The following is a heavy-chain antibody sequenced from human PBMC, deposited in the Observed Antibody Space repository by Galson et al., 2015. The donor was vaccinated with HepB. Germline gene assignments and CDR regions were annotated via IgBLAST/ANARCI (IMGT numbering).Heavy chain of an antibody. CDR2: ISSSSSYI. J-gene: IGHJ4*02. D-gene: IGHD2-2*01. CDR3: ARDTKDIVVVPATFDY. Sequence: SLRLSCAASGFTFSSYSMNWVRQAPGKGLEWVSSISSSSSYIYYADSVKGRFTISRDNAKNSLYLQMNSLRAEDTAVYYCARDTKDIVVVPATFDYWGQGTLVTVSS. V-gene: IGHV3-21*01. CDR1: GFTFSSYS.